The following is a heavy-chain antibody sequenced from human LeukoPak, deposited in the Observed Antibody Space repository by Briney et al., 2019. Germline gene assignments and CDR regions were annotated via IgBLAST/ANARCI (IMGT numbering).Heavy chain of an antibody. D-gene: IGHD6-13*01. V-gene: IGHV1-18*01. CDR3: ARSLSGYSSSWYEFGY. J-gene: IGHJ4*02. CDR2: ISAYNGNT. CDR1: GYTFTSYG. Sequence: ASVKVSCKASGYTFTSYGISWVRQAPGQGLEWMGWISAYNGNTNYAQELQGRVTMTTDTSTSTAYMELRSLRSDDTAVYYCARSLSGYSSSWYEFGYWGQGTLVTVSS.